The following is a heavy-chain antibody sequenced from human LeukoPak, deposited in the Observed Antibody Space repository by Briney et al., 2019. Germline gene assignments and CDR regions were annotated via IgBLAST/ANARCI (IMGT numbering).Heavy chain of an antibody. V-gene: IGHV3-48*01. CDR1: GFTFSSYS. J-gene: IGHJ6*02. D-gene: IGHD6-19*01. CDR2: ISSSSSTI. CDR3: ARDFNSSGWYFNYYYGMDV. Sequence: GGSLRLSCAASGFTFSSYSMNWVRQAPGKGLEWVSYISSSSSTIYYADSVKGRFTISRDNAKNSLYLQMNSLRAEDTAVYYCARDFNSSGWYFNYYYGMDVWGQGTTVTVSS.